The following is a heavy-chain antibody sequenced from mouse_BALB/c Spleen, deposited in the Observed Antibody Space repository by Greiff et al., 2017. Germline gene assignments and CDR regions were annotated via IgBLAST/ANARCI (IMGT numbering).Heavy chain of an antibody. V-gene: IGHV1-87*01. J-gene: IGHJ2*01. CDR1: GYTFTSYW. CDR2: IYPGDGDT. CDR3: ARTRTYFDY. Sequence: VMLVESGAELARPGASVKLSCKASGYTFTSYWMQWVKQRPGQGLEWIGAIYPGDGDTRYTQKFKGKATLTADKSSSTAYMQLSSLASEDSAVYYCARTRTYFDYWGQGTTLTVSS.